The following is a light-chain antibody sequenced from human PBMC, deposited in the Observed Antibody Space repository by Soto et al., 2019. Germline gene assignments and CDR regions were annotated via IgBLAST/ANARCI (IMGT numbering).Light chain of an antibody. Sequence: QSVLTQPPSVSGAPGQRVTISCTVSSSNIGAGYDVHWYQQLPGTAPKLLIYGNSNRPSGVPDRFSGSKSGTSASLAITGLQAEDEAESYCQSYDSSLSVWVFGGGTKLTVL. CDR1: SSNIGAGYD. J-gene: IGLJ3*02. V-gene: IGLV1-40*01. CDR2: GNS. CDR3: QSYDSSLSVWV.